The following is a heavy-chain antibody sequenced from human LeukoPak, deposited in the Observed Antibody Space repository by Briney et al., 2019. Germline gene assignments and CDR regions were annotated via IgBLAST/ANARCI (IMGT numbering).Heavy chain of an antibody. J-gene: IGHJ5*02. CDR2: ISGGGGST. CDR3: AKGSGINHYHWIDP. V-gene: IGHV3-23*01. CDR1: EFTFSNYA. Sequence: GGSLRLSCAASEFTFSNYAMNWVRQAPGKGLEWVSGISGGGGSTYYADSVKGRFTISRDNSKNTLYLQMDSLRAEDTALYYCAKGSGINHYHWIDPWGQGTLVSVSS. D-gene: IGHD1-14*01.